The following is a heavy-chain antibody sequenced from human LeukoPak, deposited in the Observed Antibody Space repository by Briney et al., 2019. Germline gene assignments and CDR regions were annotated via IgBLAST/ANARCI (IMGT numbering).Heavy chain of an antibody. D-gene: IGHD3-3*01. CDR2: IYDDGSKE. CDR3: GRDLRSGYLDY. V-gene: IGHV3-33*01. J-gene: IGHJ4*02. CDR1: GFIFNNHG. Sequence: PGRSLRLSCAASGFIFNNHGMYWVRPAPGKGLEWVAVIYDDGSKEYYADSVKGRFTISRDDSKKMVYLQMNSLRAEDSAVYYCGRDLRSGYLDYWGQGTLVTVSS.